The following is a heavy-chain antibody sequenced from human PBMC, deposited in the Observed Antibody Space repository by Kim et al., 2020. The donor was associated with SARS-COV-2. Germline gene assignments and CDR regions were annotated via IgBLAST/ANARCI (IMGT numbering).Heavy chain of an antibody. CDR1: GFTFGDYA. CDR3: TRDGSWGSGSYKWGYYYYGMDV. Sequence: GGSLRLSCTASGFTFGDYAMSWVRQAPGKGLEWVGFIRSKAYGGTTEYAASVKGRFTISRDDSKSIAYLQMNSLKTEDTAVYYCTRDGSWGSGSYKWGYYYYGMDVWGQGTTVTVSS. D-gene: IGHD3-10*01. J-gene: IGHJ6*02. CDR2: IRSKAYGGTT. V-gene: IGHV3-49*04.